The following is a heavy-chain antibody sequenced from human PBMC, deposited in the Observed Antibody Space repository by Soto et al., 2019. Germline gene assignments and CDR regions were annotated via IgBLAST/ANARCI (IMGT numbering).Heavy chain of an antibody. D-gene: IGHD6-13*01. Sequence: GGSLRLSCAASGFAFSSYGMHWVRQAPGKGLEWVAVIWYDGSNKYYADSVKGRFTISRDNSKNTLYLQMNSLRAEDTAVYYCAMYEVWQDNYYYYGMDVWGQGTTVTVSS. V-gene: IGHV3-33*01. CDR1: GFAFSSYG. J-gene: IGHJ6*02. CDR3: AMYEVWQDNYYYYGMDV. CDR2: IWYDGSNK.